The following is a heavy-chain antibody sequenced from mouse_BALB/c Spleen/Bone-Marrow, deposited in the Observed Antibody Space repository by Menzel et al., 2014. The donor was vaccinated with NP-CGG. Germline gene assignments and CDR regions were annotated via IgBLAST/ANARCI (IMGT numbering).Heavy chain of an antibody. CDR1: GYTFTDYA. J-gene: IGHJ3*01. CDR3: ARGIYYDSTWFAY. CDR2: ISTYSGNT. Sequence: VHLVESGPELVRPGVSVKISCKGSGYTFTDYAMHWVKQSHAKSLEWIGVISTYSGNTNYNQKFKGKATMSVDKSSSTAYMELTRLTSEDSATYYCARGIYYDSTWFAYWGQGTLVTVSA. V-gene: IGHV1-67*01. D-gene: IGHD2-4*01.